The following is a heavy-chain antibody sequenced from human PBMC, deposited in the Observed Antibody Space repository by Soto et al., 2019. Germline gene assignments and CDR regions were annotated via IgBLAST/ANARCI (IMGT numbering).Heavy chain of an antibody. J-gene: IGHJ6*02. V-gene: IGHV1-18*01. Sequence: QVQLVQSGAEVKKPGASVKVSCKASGYTFTSYGISWVRQAPGQGLEWMGWISAYNGNTNYAQKLQGRVTMTTDTSTRKGYMELRGLRSDGTAVYYCGGVAPMARDYYYGMDVWGQGTTVTVSS. D-gene: IGHD2-15*01. CDR3: GGVAPMARDYYYGMDV. CDR1: GYTFTSYG. CDR2: ISAYNGNT.